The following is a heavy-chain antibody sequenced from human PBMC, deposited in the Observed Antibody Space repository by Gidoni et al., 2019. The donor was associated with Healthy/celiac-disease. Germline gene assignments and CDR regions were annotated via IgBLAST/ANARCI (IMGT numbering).Heavy chain of an antibody. Sequence: QVQLQESGPGLVKPSGTLSLTCTVSGGSVSSGSYYWSWIRQPPGKGLEWIGYIYYSGSTNYNPSLKSRVTISVDTSKNQFSLKLSSVTAADTAVYYCARVDHGGAFDIWGQGTMVTVSS. V-gene: IGHV4-61*01. D-gene: IGHD2-15*01. CDR2: IYYSGST. CDR3: ARVDHGGAFDI. CDR1: GGSVSSGSYY. J-gene: IGHJ3*02.